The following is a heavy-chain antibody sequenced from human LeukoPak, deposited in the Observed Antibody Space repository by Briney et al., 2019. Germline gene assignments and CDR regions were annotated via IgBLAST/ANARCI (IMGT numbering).Heavy chain of an antibody. CDR1: GFTFSSYA. D-gene: IGHD2-15*01. V-gene: IGHV3-23*01. CDR3: AKGAYCSGGSCGVYYYYYMDV. J-gene: IGHJ6*03. Sequence: GGSLRLSCAASGFTFSSYAMSWVRQAPGKGLEWVSAISGSGGSTYYADSVKGRFTISRDNSKNTLYLQMNSLRAEDTAVYYCAKGAYCSGGSCGVYYYYYMDVWGKGTTVTVPS. CDR2: ISGSGGST.